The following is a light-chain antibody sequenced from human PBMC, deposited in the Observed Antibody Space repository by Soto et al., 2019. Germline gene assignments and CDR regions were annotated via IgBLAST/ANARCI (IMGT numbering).Light chain of an antibody. V-gene: IGLV2-14*03. J-gene: IGLJ1*01. Sequence: QSALTQPASVSGSSGRSITISCTGTSSDVGRYNFVSGYQQHPGYAPKLLIYAVSDRPSGVSTRFSGSKSGNTASLAISGLQAEDEAVYYCSSFSSRSTQVFGTGTKLTVL. CDR1: SSDVGRYNF. CDR3: SSFSSRSTQV. CDR2: AVS.